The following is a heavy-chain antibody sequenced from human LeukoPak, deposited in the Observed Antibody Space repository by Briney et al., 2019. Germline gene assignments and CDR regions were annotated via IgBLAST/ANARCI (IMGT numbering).Heavy chain of an antibody. J-gene: IGHJ6*02. CDR2: ISGSGDNT. Sequence: GGSLRLSCAASGFTFNSYAMSWVRQAPGKGLEWVSGISGSGDNTFYADSVKGRYTISRDNSKNTLYLQMNSLRAEDTAVYYCAKASLSCSGGSCYGNYYYGMDVWGQGTTVTVSS. CDR3: AKASLSCSGGSCYGNYYYGMDV. V-gene: IGHV3-23*01. D-gene: IGHD2-15*01. CDR1: GFTFNSYA.